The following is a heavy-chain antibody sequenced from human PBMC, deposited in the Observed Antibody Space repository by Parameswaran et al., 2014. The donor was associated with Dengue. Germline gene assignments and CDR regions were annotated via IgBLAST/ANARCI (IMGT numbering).Heavy chain of an antibody. CDR3: ARDGPTWDYYYGMDV. Sequence: PGKGLEWIGYIYYSGSTNYNPSLKSRVTISVDTSKNQFSLKLSSVTAADTAVYYCARDGPTWDYYYGMDVWGQGTTVTVS. D-gene: IGHD4-11*01. V-gene: IGHV4-59*13. J-gene: IGHJ6*02. CDR2: IYYSGST.